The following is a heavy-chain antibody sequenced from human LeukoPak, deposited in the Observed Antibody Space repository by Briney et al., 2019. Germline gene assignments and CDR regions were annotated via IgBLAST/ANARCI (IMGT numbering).Heavy chain of an antibody. V-gene: IGHV3-74*01. J-gene: IGHJ4*02. CDR2: INSDGSST. D-gene: IGHD3-9*01. CDR1: GFTFSSYW. CDR3: ARERDILTGYYPFDY. Sequence: GGSLRLSCAASGFTFSSYWMHWVRQAPGKGLVWVSRINSDGSSTSYADSVKGRFTISRDNAKNTLYLQMNSLRAEDTAVYYCARERDILTGYYPFDYWGRGTLVTVSS.